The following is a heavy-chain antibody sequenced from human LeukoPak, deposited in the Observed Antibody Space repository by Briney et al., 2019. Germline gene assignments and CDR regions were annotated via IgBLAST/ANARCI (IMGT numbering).Heavy chain of an antibody. Sequence: ASVTVSCKASGYTFTSYGISWVRQATGQGLEWMGWMNPNSGNTGYAQKFQGRVTMTRNTSISTAYMELSSLRSEDTAVYYCAGARTTVTEIYYYYYMDVWGKGTTVTISS. V-gene: IGHV1-8*02. CDR2: MNPNSGNT. D-gene: IGHD4-17*01. CDR3: AGARTTVTEIYYYYYMDV. CDR1: GYTFTSYG. J-gene: IGHJ6*03.